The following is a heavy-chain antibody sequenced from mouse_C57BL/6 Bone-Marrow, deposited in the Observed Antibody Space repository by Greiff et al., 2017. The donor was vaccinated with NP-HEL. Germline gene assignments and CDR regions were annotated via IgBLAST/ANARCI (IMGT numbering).Heavy chain of an antibody. J-gene: IGHJ4*01. Sequence: VQLQQPGAELVKPGASVKLSCKASGYTFTSYWMQWVKQRPGQGLEWIGEMDPSDSYTNYNQKFKGKATLTVDTSSSTAYMQLSSLTSEDSAVYYCASGDYDGYAMDYWGQGTAVTVSS. V-gene: IGHV1-50*01. CDR3: ASGDYDGYAMDY. CDR2: MDPSDSYT. D-gene: IGHD2-4*01. CDR1: GYTFTSYW.